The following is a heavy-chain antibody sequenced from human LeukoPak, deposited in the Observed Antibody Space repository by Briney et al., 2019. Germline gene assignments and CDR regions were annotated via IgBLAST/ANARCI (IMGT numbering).Heavy chain of an antibody. CDR2: INSDGSST. CDR1: GFTFSSYW. CDR3: ARASQTRGSYPFDY. V-gene: IGHV3-74*01. J-gene: IGHJ4*02. D-gene: IGHD1-26*01. Sequence: GGSLRLSCAASGFTFSSYWMHWVRQAPGKGLVWVSRINSDGSSTNYADSVKGRFTISRDNAKNSLYLQMNSLRAEDTAVYYCARASQTRGSYPFDYWGQGTLVTVSS.